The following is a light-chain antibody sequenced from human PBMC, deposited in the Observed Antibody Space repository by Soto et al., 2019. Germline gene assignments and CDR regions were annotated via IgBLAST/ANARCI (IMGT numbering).Light chain of an antibody. Sequence: EIVMTQSPATLSGSPGERVTLSCRASQSVSTNVAWYQQKPGQAPRLLLYGASTRATGLPARFSGSGSGTEFTLTISSLQSEDFAVYYCQQYNNWPLTFGGGTKVEIK. CDR3: QQYNNWPLT. V-gene: IGKV3-15*01. CDR1: QSVSTN. J-gene: IGKJ4*01. CDR2: GAS.